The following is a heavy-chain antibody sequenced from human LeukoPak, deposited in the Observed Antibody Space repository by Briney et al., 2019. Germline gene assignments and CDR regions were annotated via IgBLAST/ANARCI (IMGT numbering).Heavy chain of an antibody. CDR1: GGSISSYY. D-gene: IGHD1-26*01. CDR2: IYYSGST. Sequence: PSETLSLTCTVSGGSISSYYWSWIRQPPGKGLEWIGYIYYSGSTNYNPSLKSRVTISVDTSKNQFSLKLSSVTAADTAVYYCARDRSRSYSEAFDIWGQGTMVTVSS. CDR3: ARDRSRSYSEAFDI. J-gene: IGHJ3*02. V-gene: IGHV4-59*01.